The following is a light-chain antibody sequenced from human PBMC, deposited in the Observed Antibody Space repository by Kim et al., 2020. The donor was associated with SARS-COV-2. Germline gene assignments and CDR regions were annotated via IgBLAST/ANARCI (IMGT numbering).Light chain of an antibody. CDR2: KAS. J-gene: IGKJ4*01. V-gene: IGKV1-5*03. CDR3: QQYNSYL. Sequence: LSASVGDRVTITCRASQSSSSWLAWYQQKPGKAPKLLIYKASSLESGVPSRFSGSGSGTEFTLTISSLQPDDFATYYCQQYNSYLFGGGTKVDIK. CDR1: QSSSSW.